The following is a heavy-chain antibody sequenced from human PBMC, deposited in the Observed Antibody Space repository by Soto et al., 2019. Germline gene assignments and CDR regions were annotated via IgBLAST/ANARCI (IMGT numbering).Heavy chain of an antibody. J-gene: IGHJ4*02. CDR2: IIPIFGTA. CDR1: GGTFSSYA. CDR3: ARGGYCGGDCYSSY. D-gene: IGHD2-21*02. Sequence: GASVKVSCKASGGTFSSYAISWVRQAPGQGLEWMGGIIPIFGTANYAQKFQGRVTITADESTSTAYMELSSLRSEETAVYYCARGGYCGGDCYSSYWGQGTLVTVSS. V-gene: IGHV1-69*13.